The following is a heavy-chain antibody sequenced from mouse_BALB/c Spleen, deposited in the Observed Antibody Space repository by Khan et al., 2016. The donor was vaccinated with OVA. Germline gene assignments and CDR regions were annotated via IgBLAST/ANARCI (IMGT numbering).Heavy chain of an antibody. J-gene: IGHJ4*01. Sequence: QVRLQQSGPGLVAPSQSLSITCTVSGFSLTDYGVNWVRQPPGKGLEWLGMIWGDGSTEYNSALKSRLSISEDKSKSQVFLKMNSLQTDDTARYYCSRYAAMDYWGQGTSVTVSS. D-gene: IGHD2-14*01. V-gene: IGHV2-6-7*01. CDR3: SRYAAMDY. CDR2: IWGDGST. CDR1: GFSLTDYG.